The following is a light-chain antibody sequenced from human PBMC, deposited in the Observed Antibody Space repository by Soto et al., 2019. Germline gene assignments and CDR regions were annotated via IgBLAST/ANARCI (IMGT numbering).Light chain of an antibody. J-gene: IGKJ5*01. Sequence: EIVLTQSPATLSLSPGERATLSCRASQSVGNLLAWYQQKPGQAPRLLLYDASNRATGFPARFSGSGSETDFTLPISSLEPEDFAVYYCQQRSNWPITFGQGTRLEIK. CDR2: DAS. CDR1: QSVGNL. CDR3: QQRSNWPIT. V-gene: IGKV3-11*01.